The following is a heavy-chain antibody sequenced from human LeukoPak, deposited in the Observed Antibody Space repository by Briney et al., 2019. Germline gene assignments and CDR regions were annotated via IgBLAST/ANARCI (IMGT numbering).Heavy chain of an antibody. V-gene: IGHV3-23*01. D-gene: IGHD1-26*01. J-gene: IGHJ4*02. CDR1: GFTFSNYA. Sequence: PGESLRLSCTTSGFTFSNYAMTWVRQGPEKGLEWVSGLSGSGGSTYYADSVKGRFTISRDNSWNTLYLQMNSLRAEATAVYYCAKAKSGSYSPFDYWGQGTLVTVSS. CDR2: LSGSGGST. CDR3: AKAKSGSYSPFDY.